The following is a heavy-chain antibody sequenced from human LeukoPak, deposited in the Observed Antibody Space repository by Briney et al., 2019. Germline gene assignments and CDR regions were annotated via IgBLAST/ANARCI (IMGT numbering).Heavy chain of an antibody. V-gene: IGHV3-74*01. CDR3: ARDPPTYDNGAFDI. CDR2: INTDGSST. D-gene: IGHD3-16*01. CDR1: GFTFSSYW. Sequence: GGSLRLSCAASGFTFSSYWMHWVRQAPGKGLVWVSRINTDGSSTSYADSVKGRFTISRDNSKNTLYLQMNSLRAEDTAVYYCARDPPTYDNGAFDIWGQGTMVTVSS. J-gene: IGHJ3*02.